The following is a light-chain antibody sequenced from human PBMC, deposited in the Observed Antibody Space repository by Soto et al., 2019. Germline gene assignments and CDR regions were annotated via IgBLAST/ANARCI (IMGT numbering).Light chain of an antibody. Sequence: DIQMTQSPSTLSGSVGDRVTITCRASQTISSWLAWYQQKPGKAPKLLIYKASTLKSGVPSRFSGSGSGTEFTLTISSLQPDDFATYYCQQYHRYSTFGQGTKV. V-gene: IGKV1-5*03. CDR1: QTISSW. CDR3: QQYHRYST. CDR2: KAS. J-gene: IGKJ1*01.